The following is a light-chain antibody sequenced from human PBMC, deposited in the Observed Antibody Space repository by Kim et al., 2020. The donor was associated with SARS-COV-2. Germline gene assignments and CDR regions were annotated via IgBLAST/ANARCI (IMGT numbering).Light chain of an antibody. Sequence: QTATITCTGNSSNVGNQGAAWLQQHQGHPPKLLSYRNKNRPSGISERFSASRSGNTASLTITGLQPEDEADYYCSAWDSSLSTWVFGGGTQLTVL. CDR1: SSNVGNQG. V-gene: IGLV10-54*04. J-gene: IGLJ3*02. CDR3: SAWDSSLSTWV. CDR2: RNK.